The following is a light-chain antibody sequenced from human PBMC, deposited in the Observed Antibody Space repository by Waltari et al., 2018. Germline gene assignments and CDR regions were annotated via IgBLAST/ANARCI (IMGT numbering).Light chain of an antibody. CDR1: NSNIGAGSE. Sequence: QSVLTQPPSVSGVPGQTVTISCTGSNSNIGAGSEVHWYRQLPGPAPQVLVYANTDRPPGVLDRCSGSRSGTSASLAITGLQAEDEADDYCQSFDSSLSGLVVFGGGTKLTVL. J-gene: IGLJ2*01. V-gene: IGLV1-40*01. CDR3: QSFDSSLSGLVV. CDR2: ANT.